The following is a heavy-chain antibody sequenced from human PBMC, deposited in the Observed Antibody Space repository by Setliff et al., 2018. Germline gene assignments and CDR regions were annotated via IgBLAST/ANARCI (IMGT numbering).Heavy chain of an antibody. D-gene: IGHD5-18*01. J-gene: IGHJ6*03. Sequence: SVKVSCKASGYSFTGHYIHWVRQAPGQGLEWMGGTIPIFGSTNYAQKFQDRVTIITDESTSTAYMELRSLRTEDTAVYYCAREGVDTRSSTDYRYYMDVWGKGTTVTVSS. V-gene: IGHV1-69*05. CDR2: TIPIFGST. CDR3: AREGVDTRSSTDYRYYMDV. CDR1: GYSFTGHY.